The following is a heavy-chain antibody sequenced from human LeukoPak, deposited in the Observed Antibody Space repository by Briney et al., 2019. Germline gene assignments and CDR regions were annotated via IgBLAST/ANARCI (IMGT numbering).Heavy chain of an antibody. D-gene: IGHD3-3*01. CDR3: ARDLRITFFGVITATGGLDS. CDR1: GFTFRDYA. CDR2: ISYDGSDK. Sequence: PGGSLRLSCTASGFTFRDYAMNWFRQAPGKGLEWLAIISYDGSDKYYTDSVKGRCTISRDNSNNMIYLEMSGLRLEDTALYYCARDLRITFFGVITATGGLDSWGQGTLLTVSS. V-gene: IGHV3-30-3*01. J-gene: IGHJ5*01.